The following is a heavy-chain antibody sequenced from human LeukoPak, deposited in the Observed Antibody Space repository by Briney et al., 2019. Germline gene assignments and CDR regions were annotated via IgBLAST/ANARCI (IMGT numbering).Heavy chain of an antibody. CDR2: ISSSSIYI. CDR3: ARGGRDAFDI. V-gene: IGHV3-21*01. Sequence: PGGSLRLSCAASGFTFSSYSMNWVRQAPGQGLEWVSSISSSSIYIYYADSVKGRFTISRDNAKNSLYLQMNSLRAEDTAVYYCARGGRDAFDIWGQGTMVTVSS. D-gene: IGHD6-25*01. CDR1: GFTFSSYS. J-gene: IGHJ3*02.